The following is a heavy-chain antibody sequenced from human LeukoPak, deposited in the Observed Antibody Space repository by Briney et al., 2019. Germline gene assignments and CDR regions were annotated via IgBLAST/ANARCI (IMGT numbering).Heavy chain of an antibody. CDR3: ARECHDRNWYFDL. J-gene: IGHJ2*01. CDR2: ISISGSTI. D-gene: IGHD1-1*01. Sequence: PGGSLRLSCAASGFTFSSYEMTWVRQAPGKGLEWVSYISISGSTIYYADSVKGRFTISRDNAKNSLYLQMNSLRVEDTAVYYCARECHDRNWYFDLWGRGTLVTVSS. V-gene: IGHV3-48*03. CDR1: GFTFSSYE.